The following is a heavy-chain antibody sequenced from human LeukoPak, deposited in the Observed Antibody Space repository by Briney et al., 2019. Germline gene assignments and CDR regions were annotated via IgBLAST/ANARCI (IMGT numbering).Heavy chain of an antibody. J-gene: IGHJ4*02. D-gene: IGHD4-17*01. V-gene: IGHV3-49*03. CDR1: GFTFGDYA. CDR2: IRSKAYGGTT. Sequence: GGSLRLSCTASGFTFGDYAMSWFRQAPGKRLEWVGFIRSKAYGGTTEYAASVKGRFTISRDDSKSIAYLQMNSLKTEDTAVYYCTRPFDYGDYLPFDYWGQGTLVTVSS. CDR3: TRPFDYGDYLPFDY.